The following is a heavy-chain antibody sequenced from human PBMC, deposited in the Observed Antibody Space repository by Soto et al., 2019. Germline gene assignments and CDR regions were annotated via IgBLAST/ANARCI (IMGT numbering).Heavy chain of an antibody. CDR3: ARGMTTVTTFDY. Sequence: QLQLQESGSGLVKPSQTLSLTCAGSGGSISSGGYSWSWIRQPPGKGLEWIGYIYHSGSTYYNPSLKTQVTISVYRSKNQVSLKLSSVTAADTAVYYCARGMTTVTTFDYWGQGTLVTVSS. V-gene: IGHV4-30-2*01. CDR1: GGSISSGGYS. CDR2: IYHSGST. D-gene: IGHD4-17*01. J-gene: IGHJ4*02.